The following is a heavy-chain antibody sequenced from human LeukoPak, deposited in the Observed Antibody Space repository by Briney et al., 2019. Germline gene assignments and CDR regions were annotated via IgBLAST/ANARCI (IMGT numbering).Heavy chain of an antibody. CDR1: GYTFTSYG. D-gene: IGHD1-7*01. CDR2: INGDNGNT. V-gene: IGHV1-18*01. CDR3: ARDRIYGTNYFDP. Sequence: GASVKVSCKTSGYTFTSYGVSWVRQAPGQGLGWMGWINGDNGNTNYARNLQGRVIMTADTSTNTAYMELRTLTSDDTAVYYCARDRIYGTNYFDPWGQGTLVTVSS. J-gene: IGHJ5*02.